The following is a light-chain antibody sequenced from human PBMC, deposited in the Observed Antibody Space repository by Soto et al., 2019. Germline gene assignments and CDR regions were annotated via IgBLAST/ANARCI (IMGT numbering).Light chain of an antibody. CDR1: SSDVGGYNY. CDR2: EVS. J-gene: IGLJ1*01. Sequence: QSALTQPASVSGSPGQSITISCTGTSSDVGGYNYVSWYQQHPGKAPKLMIYEVSNRPSGVSNRCSGSKSGNTASLTISGLQAEDKADYYCSSYTSSSTLVFGTGTKLTVL. V-gene: IGLV2-14*01. CDR3: SSYTSSSTLV.